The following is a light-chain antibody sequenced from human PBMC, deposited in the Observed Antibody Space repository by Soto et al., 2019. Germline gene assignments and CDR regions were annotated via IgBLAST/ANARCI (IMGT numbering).Light chain of an antibody. CDR2: WAS. Sequence: DIVMTQSPSSLAVSLGERATINCKSSQSLLYSSNNKNYLAWYQQKPGQPPKLLIYWASTRESVVPDRFSGSGSGTDFTLTISSLQAEDVAVYYCQQYHTALPFTFGPGTKVEIK. J-gene: IGKJ3*01. CDR1: QSLLYSSNNKNY. V-gene: IGKV4-1*01. CDR3: QQYHTALPFT.